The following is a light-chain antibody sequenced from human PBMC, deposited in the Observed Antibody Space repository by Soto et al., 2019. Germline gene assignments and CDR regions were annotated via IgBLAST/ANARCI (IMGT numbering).Light chain of an antibody. CDR3: QQYGSSPT. CDR2: GAS. CDR1: QSVSSSY. V-gene: IGKV3-20*01. Sequence: EIVLTQSPVTLSLSPGERATPSCRASQSVSSSYLAWYQQKPGQAPRLLIYGASSRATGIPDRFSGSGSGTDFTLTISRLEPEDFAVYYCQQYGSSPTFGGGTKVDIK. J-gene: IGKJ4*01.